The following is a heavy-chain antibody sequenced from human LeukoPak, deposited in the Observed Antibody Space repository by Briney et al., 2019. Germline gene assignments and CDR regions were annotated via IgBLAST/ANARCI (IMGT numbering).Heavy chain of an antibody. J-gene: IGHJ5*02. Sequence: SVKVSCKVYGDILTDFSIHWVRQAPGQGLEWMGGIIPISGTANYAQNFQGRVTISTDGYTTTTYMELRSLRSEDTAVYYCARGRDEFQLLTHFDPWGQGTLVTVSS. V-gene: IGHV1-69*05. CDR2: IIPISGTA. CDR1: GDILTDFS. D-gene: IGHD2-2*01. CDR3: ARGRDEFQLLTHFDP.